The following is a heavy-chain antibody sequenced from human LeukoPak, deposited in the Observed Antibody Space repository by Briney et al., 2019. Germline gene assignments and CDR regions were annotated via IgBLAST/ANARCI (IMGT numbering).Heavy chain of an antibody. J-gene: IGHJ6*02. V-gene: IGHV4-59*01. Sequence: PSETLSLTCTVSAGSIYKYYWSWVRQPPGTGLEWIGYIYYSGSTNYNPSLKSRVTISVDTSKKQVSLNLSSVTAADTAVYYCARVAARYVGMDVWGQGTTVTVSS. CDR1: AGSIYKYY. CDR3: ARVAARYVGMDV. D-gene: IGHD6-6*01. CDR2: IYYSGST.